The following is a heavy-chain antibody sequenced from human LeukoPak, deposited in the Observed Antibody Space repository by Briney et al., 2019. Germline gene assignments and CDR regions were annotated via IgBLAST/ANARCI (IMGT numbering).Heavy chain of an antibody. V-gene: IGHV3-23*01. CDR1: GFTFGVDG. CDR3: AKGSYYDSSGSFYFDY. CDR2: ISGSGDNT. Sequence: GGSLRLSCIASGFTFGVDGMSWFRQAPGKGLEWVSGISGSGDNTYYADSVKGRFTISRDNSKNTLYVQVNSLGTEDTAAYYCAKGSYYDSSGSFYFDYWGQGTLVTVSS. D-gene: IGHD3-22*01. J-gene: IGHJ4*02.